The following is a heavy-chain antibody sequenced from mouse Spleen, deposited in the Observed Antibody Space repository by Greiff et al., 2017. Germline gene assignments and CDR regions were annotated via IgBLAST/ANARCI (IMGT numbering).Heavy chain of an antibody. Sequence: EVHLVESEGGLVQPGSSMKLSCTASGFTFSDYYMAWVRQVPEKGLEWVANINYDGSSTYYLDSLKSRFIISRDNAKNILYLQMSSLKSEDTATYYCAREDYYGSSYYFDVWGTGTTVTVSS. CDR1: GFTFSDYY. CDR3: AREDYYGSSYYFDV. CDR2: INYDGSST. J-gene: IGHJ1*03. V-gene: IGHV5-16*01. D-gene: IGHD1-1*01.